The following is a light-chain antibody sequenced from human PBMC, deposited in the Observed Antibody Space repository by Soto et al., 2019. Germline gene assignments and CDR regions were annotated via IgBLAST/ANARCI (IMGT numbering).Light chain of an antibody. CDR1: SSDVGFYNY. J-gene: IGLJ1*01. CDR3: SSYTTSSTRV. V-gene: IGLV2-14*01. Sequence: QSALTQPASVSRSPGQSIAISCTGSSSDVGFYNYVSWYQQHPGEVPKLIIFEVSNRPSGVSNRFSGSKSGNTASLTISGLQAEDEAAYYCSSYTTSSTRVFGTGTKLTVL. CDR2: EVS.